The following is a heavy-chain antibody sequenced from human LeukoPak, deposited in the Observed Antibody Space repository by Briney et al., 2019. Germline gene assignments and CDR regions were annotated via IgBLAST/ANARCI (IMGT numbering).Heavy chain of an antibody. CDR2: IYTSGTT. D-gene: IGHD3-10*01. V-gene: IGHV4-4*07. J-gene: IGHJ4*02. Sequence: SETLSLTCTVSGGSFSSYYWSWIRQPAGKGLEWIGHIYTSGTTNYNPSLKSRVTMSIDTSKNQFSLKLSSVTAADTAIYYCARDAKYYFGTRTYFFFEYWGQGTLLTVSS. CDR3: ARDAKYYFGTRTYFFFEY. CDR1: GGSFSSYY.